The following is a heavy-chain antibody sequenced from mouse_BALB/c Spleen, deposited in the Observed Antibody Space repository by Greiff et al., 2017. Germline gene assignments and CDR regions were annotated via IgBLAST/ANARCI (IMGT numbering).Heavy chain of an antibody. Sequence: QVQLKQSGAELVRPGTSVKISCKASGYTFTNYWLGWVKQRPGHGLEWIGDIYPGGGYTNYNEKFKGKATLTADTSSSTAYMQLSSLTSEDSAVYFCARGNYGSPMDYWGQGTSVTVSS. V-gene: IGHV1-63*02. J-gene: IGHJ4*01. CDR1: GYTFTNYW. CDR3: ARGNYGSPMDY. CDR2: IYPGGGYT. D-gene: IGHD1-1*01.